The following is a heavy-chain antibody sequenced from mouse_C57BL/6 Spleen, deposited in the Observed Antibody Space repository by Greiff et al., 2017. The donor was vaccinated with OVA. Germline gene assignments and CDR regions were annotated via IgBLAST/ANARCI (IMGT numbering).Heavy chain of an antibody. D-gene: IGHD1-1*01. CDR3: ARLPSLITTVVATPYFDY. J-gene: IGHJ2*01. V-gene: IGHV1-53*01. Sequence: QVQLQQSGTELVKPGASVKLSCKASGYTFTSYWMHWVKQRPGQGLEWIGNINPSNGGTNYNEKFKSKATLTVDKSSSTAYMQLSSLTSEDSAVYYCARLPSLITTVVATPYFDYWGQGTTLTVSS. CDR2: INPSNGGT. CDR1: GYTFTSYW.